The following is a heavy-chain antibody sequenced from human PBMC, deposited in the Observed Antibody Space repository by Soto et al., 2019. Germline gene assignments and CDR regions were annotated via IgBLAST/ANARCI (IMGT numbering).Heavy chain of an antibody. CDR2: ISYDGSNK. V-gene: IGHV3-30-3*01. Sequence: GGSLRLSCAASGFTFSSYAMHWVRQAPGKGLEWVAVISYDGSNKYYADSVKGRFTISRDNSKNTLYLQMNSLRAEDTAVYYCARETPYGDHDDYWGQGTLVTVSS. D-gene: IGHD4-17*01. CDR1: GFTFSSYA. CDR3: ARETPYGDHDDY. J-gene: IGHJ4*02.